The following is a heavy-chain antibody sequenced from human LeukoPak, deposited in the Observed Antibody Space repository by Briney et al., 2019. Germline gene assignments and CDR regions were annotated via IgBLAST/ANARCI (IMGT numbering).Heavy chain of an antibody. D-gene: IGHD6-6*01. CDR3: ARDMIAARPNWFDP. V-gene: IGHV1-18*01. CDR2: ISAYNGNT. J-gene: IGHJ5*02. Sequence: ASVKVSCKASGYSFTTYGITWVRQAPGQGIEWMGWISAYNGNTNYAQKLQGRVTMTTDTSTSTAHMELRSLTSDDTAVYYCARDMIAARPNWFDPWGQGTLVTVSS. CDR1: GYSFTTYG.